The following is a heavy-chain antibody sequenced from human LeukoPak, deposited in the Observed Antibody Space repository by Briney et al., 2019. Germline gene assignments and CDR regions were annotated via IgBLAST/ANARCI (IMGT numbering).Heavy chain of an antibody. CDR1: GFTFSDYY. D-gene: IGHD3-3*01. CDR3: ARDAVRGVVIKGDAFDI. Sequence: GGSLRLSCAASGFTFSDYYMSWIRQAPGKGLEWVSYISSSGSTIYYADSVKGRFTISRDNAKNSLYLQMNSLRAEDTAVYYCARDAVRGVVIKGDAFDIWGQGTMVTVSS. CDR2: ISSSGSTI. J-gene: IGHJ3*02. V-gene: IGHV3-11*01.